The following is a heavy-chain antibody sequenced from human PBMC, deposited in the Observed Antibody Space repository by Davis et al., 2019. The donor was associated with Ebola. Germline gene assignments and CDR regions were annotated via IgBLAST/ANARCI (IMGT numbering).Heavy chain of an antibody. CDR1: GFTFNKHA. CDR2: ISWDSGVL. CDR3: TRILRGY. V-gene: IGHV3-9*01. D-gene: IGHD5-18*01. Sequence: PGGSLRLSCAASGFTFNKHALHWVRQAPGKGLEWVSGISWDSGVLGYADFAKGRFTISRDNAKDTLYLQMNSLRAEDTAVYYCTRILRGYWGQGALVTVSS. J-gene: IGHJ4*02.